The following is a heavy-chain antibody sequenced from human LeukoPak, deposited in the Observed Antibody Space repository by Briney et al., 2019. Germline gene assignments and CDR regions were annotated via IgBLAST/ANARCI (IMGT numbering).Heavy chain of an antibody. CDR3: ARGLWGSRAFDI. D-gene: IGHD2-21*01. V-gene: IGHV3-30-3*01. Sequence: PGGSLRLSCAASGFNFSYYAVHWVRQAPGQGLEWVVVISHDGTTKFYGDSVKGRFSVSRDNSKNTLYLQMDSLRAEDTAVYYCARGLWGSRAFDIWGLGTMVTVSS. J-gene: IGHJ3*02. CDR1: GFNFSYYA. CDR2: ISHDGTTK.